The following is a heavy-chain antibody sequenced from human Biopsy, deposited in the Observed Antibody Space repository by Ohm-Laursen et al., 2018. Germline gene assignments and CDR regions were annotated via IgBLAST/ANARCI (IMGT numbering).Heavy chain of an antibody. CDR1: GFTFNNYG. D-gene: IGHD5-18*01. J-gene: IGHJ6*02. CDR2: IFYDGSNT. Sequence: SLRLSCAASGFTFNNYGMQWVRQAPGKGLEWVAFIFYDGSNTYYADSVKGRFTISRDNSRDTLYLQMSSLRAEDTGVYYCSKDRYNYTPIGGFSMEVWGQGTTVTVSS. V-gene: IGHV3-30*18. CDR3: SKDRYNYTPIGGFSMEV.